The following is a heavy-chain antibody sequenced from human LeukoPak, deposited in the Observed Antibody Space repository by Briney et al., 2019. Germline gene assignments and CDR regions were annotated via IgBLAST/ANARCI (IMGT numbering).Heavy chain of an antibody. CDR1: GFSFSDHY. CDR3: ARLMRAAAGRDYFDY. V-gene: IGHV3-72*01. J-gene: IGHJ4*02. Sequence: PGGSLRLSCAASGFSFSDHYMDWVRQAPGKGLEWVGRTRNKPNSYTTEYAASVKGRFTISRDDSKNSLYLQMNSLKTEDTAVYYCARLMRAAAGRDYFDYWGQGTLVTVSS. CDR2: TRNKPNSYTT. D-gene: IGHD6-13*01.